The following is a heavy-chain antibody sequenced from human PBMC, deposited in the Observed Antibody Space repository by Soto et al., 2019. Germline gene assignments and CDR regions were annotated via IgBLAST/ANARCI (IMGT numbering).Heavy chain of an antibody. CDR2: IYYSGST. V-gene: IGHV4-31*03. Sequence: PSETLSLTCTVSGGSISSGGYYWSWIRQHPGKGLEWIGYIYYSGSTYYNPSLKSRVTISVDTSKNQFSLKLSSVTAADTAVYYCARDRATGTTSLVYYYYGMDVWGQGTTVTVSS. CDR1: GGSISSGGYY. J-gene: IGHJ6*02. D-gene: IGHD1-7*01. CDR3: ARDRATGTTSLVYYYYGMDV.